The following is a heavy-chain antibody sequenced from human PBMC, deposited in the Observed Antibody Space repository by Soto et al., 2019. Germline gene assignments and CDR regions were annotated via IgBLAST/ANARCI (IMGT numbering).Heavy chain of an antibody. CDR3: ARGGLVVGAAIPPGGSYFYHGMDV. V-gene: IGHV1-3*01. CDR1: GYTFTSYA. D-gene: IGHD2-15*01. Sequence: ASVKVSCKAPGYTFTSYAMHWVRQAHGQRLEWMGWINAGNGNTKYSQKFQGRVTITRETSALTAYMELSSLRSEDTAVDYWARGGLVVGAAIPPGGSYFYHGMDVWGQGATVTVSS. CDR2: INAGNGNT. J-gene: IGHJ6*02.